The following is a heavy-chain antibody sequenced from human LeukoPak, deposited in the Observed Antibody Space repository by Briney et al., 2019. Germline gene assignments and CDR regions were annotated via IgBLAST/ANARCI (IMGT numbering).Heavy chain of an antibody. V-gene: IGHV4-39*01. CDR1: GGSISSSSYY. D-gene: IGHD2-15*01. CDR3: ARHNSEDIVVVVAENNWFDP. J-gene: IGHJ5*02. Sequence: SETLSLTCTVSGGSISSSSYYWGWNRQPPGKGLEWIGSIYYSGSSYYNPSLKSRVTISVDTSKNQFSLKLSSVTAADTAVYYCARHNSEDIVVVVAENNWFDPWGQGTLVTVSS. CDR2: IYYSGSS.